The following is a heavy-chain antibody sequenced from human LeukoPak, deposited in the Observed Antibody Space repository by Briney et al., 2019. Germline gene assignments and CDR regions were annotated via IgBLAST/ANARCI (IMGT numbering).Heavy chain of an antibody. J-gene: IGHJ4*02. Sequence: PGGTLRLSCAASGFTFSSYGMSWVPQAPGKGLEWVSAISGSGGSTYYADSVKGRFTISRDNSKNTLYLQMNSLRAEDTAVYYCAKVVRSAVVATYDYWGQGTLVTVSS. CDR3: AKVVRSAVVATYDY. V-gene: IGHV3-23*01. D-gene: IGHD2-15*01. CDR2: ISGSGGST. CDR1: GFTFSSYG.